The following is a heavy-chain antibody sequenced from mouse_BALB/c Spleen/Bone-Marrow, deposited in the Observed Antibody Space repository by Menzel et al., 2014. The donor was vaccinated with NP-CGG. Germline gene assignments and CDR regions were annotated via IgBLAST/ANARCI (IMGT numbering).Heavy chain of an antibody. CDR1: GFTFTDYY. D-gene: IGHD2-1*01. CDR2: IRNKANGYTT. V-gene: IGHV7-3*02. Sequence: EVKLMESGGGLVQPGGSLRLSCATSGFTFTDYYMSWVRQPPGKALEWLGFIRNKANGYTTEYSASVKGRFTISRDNSQSILYLQMNTLRAEDSATYYCARDYGNYVRFAYWGQGTLVPVSA. J-gene: IGHJ3*01. CDR3: ARDYGNYVRFAY.